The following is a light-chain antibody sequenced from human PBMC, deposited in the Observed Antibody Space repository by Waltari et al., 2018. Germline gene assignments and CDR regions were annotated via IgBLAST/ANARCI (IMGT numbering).Light chain of an antibody. Sequence: DIQLTQSPSTLSASVGDRVTITCRASQSISTWLAWYQQKPGTAPKLLIYKASTVEVGAPARFSGSGSGTEFTLTISSLQPDDFASYYCQKYDNDPWTFGQGTKVEIK. CDR3: QKYDNDPWT. CDR1: QSISTW. J-gene: IGKJ1*01. V-gene: IGKV1-5*03. CDR2: KAS.